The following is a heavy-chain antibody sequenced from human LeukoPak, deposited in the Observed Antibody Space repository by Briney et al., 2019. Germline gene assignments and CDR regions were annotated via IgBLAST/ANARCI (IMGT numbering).Heavy chain of an antibody. J-gene: IGHJ3*02. V-gene: IGHV4-30-4*08. CDR2: IYYSGST. CDR1: GGSISGGDYY. Sequence: SQTLSLTCTVSGGSISGGDYYWSWIRQPPGKGLEWIGYIYYSGSTYYNPSLKSRVTISVDTSKNQFSLKLSPVTAADTAVYYCAVVPTPHYILWFSLGREAFDIWGQGTMVTVSS. D-gene: IGHD2-21*01. CDR3: AVVPTPHYILWFSLGREAFDI.